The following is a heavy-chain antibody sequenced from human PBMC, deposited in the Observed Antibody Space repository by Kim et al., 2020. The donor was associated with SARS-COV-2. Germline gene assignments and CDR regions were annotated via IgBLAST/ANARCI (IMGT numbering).Heavy chain of an antibody. J-gene: IGHJ4*02. CDR1: GFRFSSCS. V-gene: IGHV3-48*02. D-gene: IGHD3-10*01. CDR3: ARDDPDYYYGSGSYPPSDY. Sequence: GGSLRLSCAASGFRFSSCSMNWVRQAPGKGLEWVAYISSSSSSIFYADSVKGRFTISRDNAKNSLFLQMSGLRDEDTAVYYCARDDPDYYYGSGSYPPSDYWGQGTLVTVPA. CDR2: ISSSSSSI.